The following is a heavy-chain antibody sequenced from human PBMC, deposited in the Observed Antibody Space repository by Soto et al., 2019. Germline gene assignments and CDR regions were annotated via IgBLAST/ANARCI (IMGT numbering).Heavy chain of an antibody. CDR2: IDPADSGA. Sequence: GESLKISCKGSGYSFTSYWISWVRQMPGKGLEWMGRIDPADSGARYSPSFQGQVTISVDVSISTAYLQWSSLKASDTATYYCTNGAERPVQRFLDWLRGHWGQGTPVTVSS. CDR1: GYSFTSYW. D-gene: IGHD3-9*01. J-gene: IGHJ4*02. V-gene: IGHV5-51*01. CDR3: TNGAERPVQRFLDWLRGH.